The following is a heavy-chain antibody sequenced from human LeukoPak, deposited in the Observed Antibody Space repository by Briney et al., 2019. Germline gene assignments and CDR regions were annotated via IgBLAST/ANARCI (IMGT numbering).Heavy chain of an antibody. J-gene: IGHJ4*02. CDR3: ARGGGRSHFDY. V-gene: IGHV4-59*01. CDR1: GGSISSYY. D-gene: IGHD2-15*01. CDR2: AYYSGST. Sequence: SETLSLTCTVSGGSISSYYWSWIRQPPGKGLEWVGYAYYSGSTNYNPSLRSRVTVSLDTSKNQFSLKVSSVTAADTAVYYCARGGGRSHFDYWGQGTLVTVSS.